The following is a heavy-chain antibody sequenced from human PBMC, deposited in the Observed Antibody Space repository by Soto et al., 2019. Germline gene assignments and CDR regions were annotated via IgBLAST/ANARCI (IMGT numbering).Heavy chain of an antibody. CDR2: MYYIGDT. CDR1: GGSITSGDYF. CDR3: ARGGPYSSSSSWFDP. J-gene: IGHJ5*02. D-gene: IGHD6-6*01. V-gene: IGHV4-30-4*01. Sequence: SETLSLTCTVSGGSITSGDYFWSWIRQPPGKGLEWIGYMYYIGDTYYNPSLKSRVDISVDVSKRQFSLRLTSVTAADTAVYYCARGGPYSSSSSWFDPWGQGTLVTVSS.